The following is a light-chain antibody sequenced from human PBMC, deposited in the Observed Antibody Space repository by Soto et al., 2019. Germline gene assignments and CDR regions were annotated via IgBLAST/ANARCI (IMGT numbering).Light chain of an antibody. CDR3: AAWDDSMSGQRV. CDR1: NSNIGTNT. CDR2: SYN. J-gene: IGLJ3*02. V-gene: IGLV1-44*01. Sequence: QPVLTQPPSVSGTPGQGVSISCSGSNSNIGTNTVNWYQHRPGTVPRLLIYSYNQRPSGVPDRFSASKSGTSASLAISRLQAEDEAAYYCAAWDDSMSGQRVFGGGTKLTVL.